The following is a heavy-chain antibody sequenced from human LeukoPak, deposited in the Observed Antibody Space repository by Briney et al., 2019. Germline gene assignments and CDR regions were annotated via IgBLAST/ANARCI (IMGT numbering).Heavy chain of an antibody. Sequence: PGGSLRLSCAASGFTFSNAWMSWVRQAPGKGLEWVGHIKSKTDGGTTDYAAPVKGRFTISRDVSKNTLYLQMNSLKTEDTAVYYCTTSWGYYYDSSGSVDWDYWGQGTLVTVSS. V-gene: IGHV3-15*01. J-gene: IGHJ4*02. D-gene: IGHD3-22*01. CDR2: IKSKTDGGTT. CDR3: TTSWGYYYDSSGSVDWDY. CDR1: GFTFSNAW.